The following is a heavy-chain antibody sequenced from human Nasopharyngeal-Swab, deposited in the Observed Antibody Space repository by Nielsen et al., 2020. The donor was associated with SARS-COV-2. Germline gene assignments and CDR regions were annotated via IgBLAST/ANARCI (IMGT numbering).Heavy chain of an antibody. Sequence: SLNTSCAASGFTFSSYGMHWVRQAPGKGLEWVAVIWYDGSNKYYADSVKGRFTISRDNSKNTLYLQMNSLRAEDTAVYYCARELAAAGTGGNWGQGTLVTVSS. CDR1: GFTFSSYG. CDR3: ARELAAAGTGGN. J-gene: IGHJ4*02. CDR2: IWYDGSNK. D-gene: IGHD6-13*01. V-gene: IGHV3-33*01.